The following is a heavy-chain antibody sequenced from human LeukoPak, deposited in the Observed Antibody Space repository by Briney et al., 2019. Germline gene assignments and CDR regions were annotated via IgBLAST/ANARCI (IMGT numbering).Heavy chain of an antibody. J-gene: IGHJ3*02. Sequence: PSETLSLTCAVYGGSFSGYYWSWIRRSPGKGLEWIGYISYIGTTNYNPSLKSRVTISIDTSKNQFSLKLSSVTAADTAVYYCARDLVTVTKGFDIWGQGTMVSVSS. D-gene: IGHD4-17*01. CDR1: GGSFSGYY. CDR2: ISYIGTT. V-gene: IGHV4-59*01. CDR3: ARDLVTVTKGFDI.